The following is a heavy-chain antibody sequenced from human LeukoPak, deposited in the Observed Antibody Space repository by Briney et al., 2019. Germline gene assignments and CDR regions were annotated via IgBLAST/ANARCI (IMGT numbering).Heavy chain of an antibody. CDR3: ATDSSGWYPDAFDI. CDR1: GFTFSYAW. J-gene: IGHJ3*02. V-gene: IGHV3-15*07. D-gene: IGHD6-19*01. Sequence: GGSLRLSCAASGFTFSYAWMNWVRQAPGKGLEWVGRVKSKTDDGTIDYAAPVKGRFIISRDDSKNTLDLQMNSLKAEDTAVYYCATDSSGWYPDAFDIWGQGTMVTVSS. CDR2: VKSKTDDGTI.